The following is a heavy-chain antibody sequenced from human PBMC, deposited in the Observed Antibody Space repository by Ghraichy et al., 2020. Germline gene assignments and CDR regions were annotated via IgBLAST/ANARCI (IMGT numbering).Heavy chain of an antibody. CDR2: IARSGSA. Sequence: GGSLRLSCAMSGFNFGDFAVGWVRQAPGKGLEWVSSIARSGSADYTDSVKGRFTISRDNSKNILYLHMSSLRAEDTPTYYCARYSGGNPSSYFFKSWGQGTLVTVSS. D-gene: IGHD3-9*01. V-gene: IGHV3-23*01. J-gene: IGHJ5*02. CDR1: GFNFGDFA. CDR3: ARYSGGNPSSYFFKS.